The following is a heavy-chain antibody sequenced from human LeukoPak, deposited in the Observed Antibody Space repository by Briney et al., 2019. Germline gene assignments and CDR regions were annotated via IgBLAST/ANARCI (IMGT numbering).Heavy chain of an antibody. CDR3: ARGDFWSVSNRYFDH. CDR1: GYTLANYW. J-gene: IGHJ4*02. CDR2: IYPDDSDT. V-gene: IGHV5-51*01. Sequence: GESLQISCQFSGYTLANYWIGWVRQLPGKGLEWMGVIYPDDSDTRYSPSFQGQVTISVDKSIATAYVQWGSLKASDSAMYYCARGDFWSVSNRYFDHWGQGTQVTVSS. D-gene: IGHD3-3*01.